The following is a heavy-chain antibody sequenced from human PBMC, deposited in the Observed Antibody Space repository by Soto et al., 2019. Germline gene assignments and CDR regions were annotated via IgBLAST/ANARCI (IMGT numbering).Heavy chain of an antibody. D-gene: IGHD3-3*01. CDR3: ARPSYYDFWSGYFPIDY. V-gene: IGHV3-23*01. CDR2: ISGSGGST. Sequence: GGSLRLSCAASGFTFSSYAMSWVRQAPGKGLEWVSAISGSGGSTYYADSVKGRFTISRDNSKNTLYLQMNSLRAEDTAVYYCARPSYYDFWSGYFPIDYWGQGTLVTVSS. J-gene: IGHJ4*02. CDR1: GFTFSSYA.